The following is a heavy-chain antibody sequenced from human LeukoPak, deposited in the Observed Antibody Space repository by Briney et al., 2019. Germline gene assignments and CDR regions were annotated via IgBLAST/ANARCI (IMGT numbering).Heavy chain of an antibody. CDR1: GFIFSSYA. Sequence: GGSLRLSCAASGFIFSSYAMHWVRQAPGKGLEWVSGISGSGGSTYDVDSVKGRFTISRDNAKNSLYLQMNSLRAEDTAVYYCARDLRVDAFDIWGQGTMVTVSS. V-gene: IGHV3-23*01. CDR2: ISGSGGST. D-gene: IGHD4-17*01. CDR3: ARDLRVDAFDI. J-gene: IGHJ3*02.